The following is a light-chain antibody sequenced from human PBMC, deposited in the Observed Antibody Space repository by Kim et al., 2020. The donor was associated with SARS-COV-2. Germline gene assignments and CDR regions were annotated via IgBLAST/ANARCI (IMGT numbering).Light chain of an antibody. CDR3: HQYNNWPPLT. Sequence: VSPGERATLSCRASQSVGSNLAWYQQKPGQAPRLLIYGASTRATDIPARFSGSGSGTEFTLTISSLQSEDFAIYYCHQYNNWPPLTFGGGTKLEI. CDR1: QSVGSN. V-gene: IGKV3-15*01. J-gene: IGKJ4*01. CDR2: GAS.